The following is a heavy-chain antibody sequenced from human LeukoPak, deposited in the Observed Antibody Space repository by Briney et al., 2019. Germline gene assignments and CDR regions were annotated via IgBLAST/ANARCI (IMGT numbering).Heavy chain of an antibody. CDR3: SRLPSGVQNYDILTDT. V-gene: IGHV5-10-1*01. Sequence: GESLKISCKGSGYRFTNYWITWVRQMPGKGLEWMGTIDPSDCYTRYSPSLQDHVTISVDKSISSAYLQWSDLKASDTAMYYCSRLPSGVQNYDILTDTWGQGTLVTVSS. D-gene: IGHD3-9*01. CDR2: IDPSDCYT. CDR1: GYRFTNYW. J-gene: IGHJ4*02.